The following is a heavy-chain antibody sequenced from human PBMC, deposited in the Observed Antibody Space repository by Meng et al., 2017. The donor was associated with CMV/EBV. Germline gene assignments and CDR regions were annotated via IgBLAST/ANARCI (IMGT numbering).Heavy chain of an antibody. Sequence: QVQLVQSGAEVKKPGASVKVSCKASGYTFTGYYIHWVRQDPGQGLEWMGWINPNSGGTNYAQKFQGRVTMTRDTSISTAYMELSRLRSDDTAVYYCARGYYDFWSGYSEYNWFDPWGQGTLVTVSS. CDR3: ARGYYDFWSGYSEYNWFDP. CDR1: GYTFTGYY. V-gene: IGHV1-2*02. D-gene: IGHD3-3*01. CDR2: INPNSGGT. J-gene: IGHJ5*02.